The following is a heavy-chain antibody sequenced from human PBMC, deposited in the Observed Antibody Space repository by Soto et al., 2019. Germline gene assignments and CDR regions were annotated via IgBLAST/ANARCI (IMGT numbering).Heavy chain of an antibody. CDR2: IYYSGST. D-gene: IGHD2-2*01. V-gene: IGHV4-59*01. CDR1: GGSFSGYY. CDR3: ARKVPCSDGGGNWFDP. Sequence: QVQLQESGPGLVKPSETLSLTCTVSGGSFSGYYWSWIRQAPGKGLEWVGYIYYSGSTNYNPSLKSRVTISLDTSKSQFSLKLSSVTAADTAVYYCARKVPCSDGGGNWFDPWGQGILVSVSS. J-gene: IGHJ5*02.